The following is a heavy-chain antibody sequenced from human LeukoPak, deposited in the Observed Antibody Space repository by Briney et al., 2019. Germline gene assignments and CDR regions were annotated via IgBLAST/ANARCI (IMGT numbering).Heavy chain of an antibody. D-gene: IGHD1-14*01. Sequence: PGGSLRLSCAASGFTVITNDMTWVRQARRKGVEWVSVLYSDGNTKYADSVQGRFTISRDNSKNPLYLEMNSLSPDDTAVYYCARGVEPLAANTLAYWGQGTLVTVSS. CDR3: ARGVEPLAANTLAY. CDR2: LYSDGNT. V-gene: IGHV3-53*01. J-gene: IGHJ4*02. CDR1: GFTVITND.